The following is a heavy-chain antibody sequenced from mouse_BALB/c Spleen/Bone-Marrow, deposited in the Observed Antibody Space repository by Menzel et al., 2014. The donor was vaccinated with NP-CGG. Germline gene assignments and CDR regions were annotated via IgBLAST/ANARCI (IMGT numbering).Heavy chain of an antibody. CDR2: ISSGGSYT. Sequence: EVQLQQSGGDLVKPGGSLKLSCAASGFTFSTYGMSWVRQTPDKRLEWVATISSGGSYTYYPDSVKGRFTISRDNAKNTLYLQMSSLKSEDTAMYYCARQGGYFDYWAKAPLSQSPQ. V-gene: IGHV5-6*01. J-gene: IGHJ2*01. CDR1: GFTFSTYG. CDR3: ARQGGYFDY.